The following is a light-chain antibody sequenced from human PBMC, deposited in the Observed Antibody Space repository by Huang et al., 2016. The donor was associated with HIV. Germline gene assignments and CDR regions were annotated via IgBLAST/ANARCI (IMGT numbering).Light chain of an antibody. J-gene: IGKJ1*01. Sequence: DIVLTQSPGTLSLSPGERATLSCRASQSVSSSYLAWYQQKPGQAPRLLIYGASSRATAIPDRFSGSGSGTDFTLTIGRLEPEDFAVYYCQQYGSSPPTFGQGTKVEIK. CDR1: QSVSSSY. CDR3: QQYGSSPPT. CDR2: GAS. V-gene: IGKV3-20*01.